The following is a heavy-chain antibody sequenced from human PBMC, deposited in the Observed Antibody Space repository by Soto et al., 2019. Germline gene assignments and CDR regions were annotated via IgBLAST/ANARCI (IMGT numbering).Heavy chain of an antibody. CDR1: GFTVSSYW. Sequence: PXGALRLSFAASGFTVSSYWMHGVRPAQGKGLVWVSRINSDVSSTSYADSVKGRFTISRDNAKNTLYLQMNSLRAEDTAVYYCARVMGDGYNNEQEDYYYYGMDVWGQGTTVTVSS. J-gene: IGHJ6*02. V-gene: IGHV3-74*01. CDR2: INSDVSST. CDR3: ARVMGDGYNNEQEDYYYYGMDV. D-gene: IGHD4-4*01.